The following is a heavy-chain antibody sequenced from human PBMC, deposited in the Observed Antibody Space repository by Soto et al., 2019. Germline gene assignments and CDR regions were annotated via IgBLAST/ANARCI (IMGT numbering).Heavy chain of an antibody. V-gene: IGHV3-15*07. CDR2: VKSKTDGGTT. Sequence: GGSLRLSCAASGFTFSNAWINWVRQTPGKGLEWVGRVKSKTDGGTTDFAAPVKGRFAISRDDSKNMVYLEMNSLKTEDTSIYYCTTDSYITSIIVRFDYWGHGTLVTVSS. CDR3: TTDSYITSIIVRFDY. D-gene: IGHD3-22*01. CDR1: GFTFSNAW. J-gene: IGHJ4*01.